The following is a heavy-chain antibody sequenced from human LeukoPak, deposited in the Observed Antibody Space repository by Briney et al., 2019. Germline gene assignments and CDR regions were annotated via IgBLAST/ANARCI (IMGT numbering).Heavy chain of an antibody. CDR2: IKQDGSEK. Sequence: GGSMRLSCAASGFTFSSYWMSWVRQAPGKGLEWVANIKQDGSEKYYVDSVKGRFTVSRDNAKNSLYLQMNSLRAEDTAVYYCARDPQDSSSWYFDYWGQGTLVTVSS. CDR1: GFTFSSYW. V-gene: IGHV3-7*01. J-gene: IGHJ4*02. CDR3: ARDPQDSSSWYFDY. D-gene: IGHD6-13*01.